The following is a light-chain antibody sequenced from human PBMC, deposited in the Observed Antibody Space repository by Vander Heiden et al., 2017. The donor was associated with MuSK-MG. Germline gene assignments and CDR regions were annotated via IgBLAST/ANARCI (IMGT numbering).Light chain of an antibody. V-gene: IGKV1-33*01. CDR2: DAS. Sequence: IQMTQSPSPLSAFVGDRVTIPCQASQDISNYLNWYQQKPGKAPKLLIYDASNLETGVPSRFSGSGYGTDFTFTISSRQPEDIAPYYCQHYDNLPPYTFGQGTKLEIK. CDR1: QDISNY. J-gene: IGKJ2*01. CDR3: QHYDNLPPYT.